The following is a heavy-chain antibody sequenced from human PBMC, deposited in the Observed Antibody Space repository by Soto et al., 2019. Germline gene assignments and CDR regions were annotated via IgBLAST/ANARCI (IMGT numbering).Heavy chain of an antibody. CDR3: ARERSVGYCITTTCPKPFYYYAMDV. Sequence: SVKVSCKASGGTFTNYAFSWVRQAPGQGLEWMVGIIPIFGTPDYAQKFQGRVTITADESTRTASMELSSLRSDDTAVYYCARERSVGYCITTTCPKPFYYYAMDVWGQGTTVTVSS. J-gene: IGHJ6*02. CDR1: GGTFTNYA. D-gene: IGHD2-2*01. CDR2: IIPIFGTP. V-gene: IGHV1-69*13.